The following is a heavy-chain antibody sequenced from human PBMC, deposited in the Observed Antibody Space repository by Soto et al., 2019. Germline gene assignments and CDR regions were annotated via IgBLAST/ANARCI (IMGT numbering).Heavy chain of an antibody. CDR3: ARDQGPYYFDY. CDR2: IDYSGST. J-gene: IGHJ4*02. CDR1: GASISSGGYY. Sequence: QVQLQESGPGLVKPSQTLSLTCTVSGASISSGGYYWSWIRQHPGKGLEWIGYIDYSGSTYYNPSLKSRITISGDTSKNQFSLKLSSVTAADTAVYDCARDQGPYYFDYWGQGTLVTVSS. V-gene: IGHV4-31*03.